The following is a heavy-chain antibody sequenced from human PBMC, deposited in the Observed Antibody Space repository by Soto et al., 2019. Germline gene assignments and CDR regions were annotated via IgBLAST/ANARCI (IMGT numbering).Heavy chain of an antibody. CDR2: IYYSGST. Sequence: PSETLSLTCTVSGGSISSYYWSWIRQPPGKGLEWIGYIYYSGSTNYNPSLKSRVTISVDTSKNQFSLKLSSVTAADTAVYYCARADSSGYYAPGDWFDPWGQGTLVTVSS. CDR1: GGSISSYY. CDR3: ARADSSGYYAPGDWFDP. V-gene: IGHV4-59*01. J-gene: IGHJ5*02. D-gene: IGHD3-22*01.